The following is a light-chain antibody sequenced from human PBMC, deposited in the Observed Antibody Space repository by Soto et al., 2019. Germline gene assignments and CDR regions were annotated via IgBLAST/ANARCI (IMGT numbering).Light chain of an antibody. CDR2: AAS. V-gene: IGKV1-39*01. CDR1: QTISSY. J-gene: IGKJ1*01. CDR3: QQSYSAPGT. Sequence: DIQMTQSPSSLSASVGDRVTIACRASQTISSYLNWYQHKVGKAPKLLIYAASSLQSGVPSRFSGSGSGTDFTLIISSLQPEDFVTYYCQQSYSAPGTFGQGTKVEIK.